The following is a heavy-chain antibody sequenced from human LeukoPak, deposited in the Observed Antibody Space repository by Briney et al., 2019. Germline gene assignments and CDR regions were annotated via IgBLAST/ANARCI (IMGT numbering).Heavy chain of an antibody. CDR2: INPNSGGT. J-gene: IGHJ4*02. D-gene: IGHD3-3*01. CDR1: GYTFTGYF. V-gene: IGHV1-2*02. Sequence: ASVKVSCKASGYTFTGYFIHWVRQAPGQGLEWMGWINPNSGGTNYAQKFQGRVTMTRDTSISTAYMELSRLRSDDTAVYYCAREYDFWSGYPYWGQGTLVTVSS. CDR3: AREYDFWSGYPY.